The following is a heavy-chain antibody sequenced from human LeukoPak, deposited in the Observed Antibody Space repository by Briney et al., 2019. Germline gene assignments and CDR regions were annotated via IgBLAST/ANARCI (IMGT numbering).Heavy chain of an antibody. V-gene: IGHV3-30*04. D-gene: IGHD6-19*01. CDR2: ISYDGSNK. J-gene: IGHJ4*02. CDR1: GFTFSSFA. Sequence: PGGSLRLSCAASGFTFSSFALHWVRQAPGKGPEWVAVISYDGSNKYYGDSVKGRFTISRDNSKNTLFLQMNSLRAEDTAIYYCARGGGRPVAGFDYWGQGTLVTVSS. CDR3: ARGGGRPVAGFDY.